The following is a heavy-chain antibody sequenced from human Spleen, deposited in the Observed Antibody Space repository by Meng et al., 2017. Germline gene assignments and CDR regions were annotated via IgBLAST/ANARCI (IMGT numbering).Heavy chain of an antibody. CDR2: IYWNDDK. D-gene: IGHD4-17*01. V-gene: IGHV2-5*01. J-gene: IGHJ4*02. CDR1: WFSLSASGVG. Sequence: KESSPKLVKPTQTLTLTSTFSWFSLSASGVGVGWIRQHQGKALEWLAFIYWNDDKRYSPSLKSRLIITKDPSKNQVVLTLTNIEAVDTATYYCAHSNYGDYGVGFFDHWGQGTLVTVSS. CDR3: AHSNYGDYGVGFFDH.